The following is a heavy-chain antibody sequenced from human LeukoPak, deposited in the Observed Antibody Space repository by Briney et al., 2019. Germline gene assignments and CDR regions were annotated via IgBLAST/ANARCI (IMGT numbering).Heavy chain of an antibody. V-gene: IGHV3-49*04. Sequence: EPGGSLRLSCTASGFTFGDYAMSWVRQAPGKGLEWVGFIRSKAYGGTTEYAASVKGRFTISRDASKSIAYLQMNSLKTEDTAVYYCTRGGTYYDFWSGYYNFDYWGQGTLVTVSS. D-gene: IGHD3-3*01. CDR1: GFTFGDYA. CDR3: TRGGTYYDFWSGYYNFDY. CDR2: IRSKAYGGTT. J-gene: IGHJ4*02.